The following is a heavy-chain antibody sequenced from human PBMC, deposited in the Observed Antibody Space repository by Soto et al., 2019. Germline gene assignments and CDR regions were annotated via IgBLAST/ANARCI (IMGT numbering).Heavy chain of an antibody. CDR1: GGSVTSDEDY. D-gene: IGHD5-18*01. CDR3: ATESGSTYGYFNH. CDR2: ISNSGST. J-gene: IGHJ4*02. Sequence: SETLSLTCTVSGGSVTSDEDYWTWIRQSPGKGLEWIGYISNSGSTGYNPSLKTRLSMSVDRSKNQFTLRLTSVTAADTAVYFCATESGSTYGYFNHWGQGTQVTVSS. V-gene: IGHV4-30-4*01.